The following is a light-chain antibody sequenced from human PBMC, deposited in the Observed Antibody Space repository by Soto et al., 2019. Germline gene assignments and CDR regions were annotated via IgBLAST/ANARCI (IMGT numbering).Light chain of an antibody. CDR1: QSVNSN. J-gene: IGKJ5*01. Sequence: EIVMTQSPATLSLSPGERATLSCRASQSVNSNLAWYQQKPGQAPRLFMFRASSRATGVPARFSASGSGTEFNLTISSLQSEDFAVYYCQQRVNWPSITFGQGTRLEIK. CDR3: QQRVNWPSIT. CDR2: RAS. V-gene: IGKV3-15*01.